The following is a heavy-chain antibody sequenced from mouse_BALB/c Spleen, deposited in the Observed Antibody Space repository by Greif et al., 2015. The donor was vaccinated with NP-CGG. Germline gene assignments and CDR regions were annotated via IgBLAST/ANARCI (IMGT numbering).Heavy chain of an antibody. V-gene: IGHV1-54*03. CDR2: INPGSGGT. CDR3: ARNFYWYFDV. CDR1: GYAFTNYL. J-gene: IGHJ1*01. Sequence: QVQLQQSGAELVRPGTSVKVSCKASGYAFTNYLIEWVKQRPGQGLEWIGVINPGSGGTNYNEKFKGKATLTADKSSSTAYMQLSSLTSDDSAVYFCARNFYWYFDVWGAGTTVTVSS.